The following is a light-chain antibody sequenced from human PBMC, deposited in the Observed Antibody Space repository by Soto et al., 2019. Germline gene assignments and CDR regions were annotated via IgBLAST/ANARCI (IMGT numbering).Light chain of an antibody. CDR2: AAS. CDR3: HKYNRAPRT. Sequence: DIQMTQSPSSLSASGGDRVTITCRASQGISNYLAWYQQKPGKVPKLLIYAASTLQSGVPSRFSGSGSGTDFTLTISSLQPEDVATYYCHKYNRAPRTFGQVTKVEIK. CDR1: QGISNY. J-gene: IGKJ1*01. V-gene: IGKV1-27*01.